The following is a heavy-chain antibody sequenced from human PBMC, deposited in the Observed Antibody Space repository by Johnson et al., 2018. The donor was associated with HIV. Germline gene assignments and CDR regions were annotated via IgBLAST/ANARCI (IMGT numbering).Heavy chain of an antibody. J-gene: IGHJ3*02. CDR2: ISSGGGTT. V-gene: IGHV3-11*04. D-gene: IGHD6-19*01. Sequence: QMQLVESGGGLVKPGGSLRLSCTASGFIFSDYYLNWIRQAPGKGLEWISFISSGGGTTSYSDSVKGRFTISRDNGKKSLYLQMDSLRAEDTAVYYCARVHQAVAGNDAFDIWGQGTMVTVSS. CDR1: GFIFSDYY. CDR3: ARVHQAVAGNDAFDI.